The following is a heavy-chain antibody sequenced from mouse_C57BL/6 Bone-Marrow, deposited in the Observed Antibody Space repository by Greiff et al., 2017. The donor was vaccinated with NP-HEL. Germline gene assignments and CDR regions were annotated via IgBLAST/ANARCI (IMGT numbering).Heavy chain of an antibody. CDR2: IHPNSGST. D-gene: IGHD4-1*01. V-gene: IGHV1-64*01. CDR3: ARSLNWDMAY. CDR1: GYTFTSYW. Sequence: VQLQQSGAELVKPGASVKLSCKASGYTFTSYWLRWVKQRPGQGLEWIGMIHPNSGSTNYNEKFKSKATLTVDKSSRTADMQLISLTSEDSSVYYCARSLNWDMAYWGQGTLVTVSA. J-gene: IGHJ3*01.